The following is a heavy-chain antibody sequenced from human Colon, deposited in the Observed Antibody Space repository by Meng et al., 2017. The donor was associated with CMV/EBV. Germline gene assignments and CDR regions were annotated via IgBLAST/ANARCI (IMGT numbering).Heavy chain of an antibody. Sequence: GESLKISCAASGSTFSSYEMNWVRQAPGKGLEWVSYISSSGSTIYYADSVKGRFTISRDNAKNSLYLQMNSLRAEDTAVYYCARDTTITIFGVRIYYYYGMDVWGQGTTVTVSS. J-gene: IGHJ6*02. V-gene: IGHV3-48*03. CDR2: ISSSGSTI. D-gene: IGHD3-3*01. CDR3: ARDTTITIFGVRIYYYYGMDV. CDR1: GSTFSSYE.